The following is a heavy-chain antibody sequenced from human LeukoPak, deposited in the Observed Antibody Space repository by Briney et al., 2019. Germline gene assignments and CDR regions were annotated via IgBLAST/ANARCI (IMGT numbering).Heavy chain of an antibody. V-gene: IGHV4-59*01. CDR2: VYYSGST. CDR1: GGSISGYY. D-gene: IGHD2-15*01. J-gene: IGHJ5*02. CDR3: ARGRGGGGSSNNWFDP. Sequence: SETLSLICTVSGGSISGYYWSWIRQPPGRGLEWIGFVYYSGSTSYNPSLKSRVTISVDASKSQFSLKLTSVTAADTAVYYCARGRGGGGSSNNWFDPWGQGTLVIVSS.